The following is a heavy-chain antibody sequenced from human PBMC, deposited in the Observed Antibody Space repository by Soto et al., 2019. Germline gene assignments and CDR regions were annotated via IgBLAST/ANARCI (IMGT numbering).Heavy chain of an antibody. D-gene: IGHD6-19*01. CDR3: ARVRSSGWYFDY. CDR1: GYTFTSYA. V-gene: IGHV1-3*01. CDR2: INAGNGNT. Sequence: KVSCKASGYTFTSYAIHWVRQAPGQRLEWMGWINAGNGNTKYSQNFQGRVTITRDTSATTAYMELSSLRSEDTAVYYCARVRSSGWYFDYWGQGTLVTVSS. J-gene: IGHJ4*02.